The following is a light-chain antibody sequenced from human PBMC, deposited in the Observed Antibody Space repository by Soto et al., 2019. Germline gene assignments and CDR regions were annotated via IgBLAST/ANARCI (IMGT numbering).Light chain of an antibody. J-gene: IGKJ1*01. Sequence: RVMTQSPDTLSVSPWERATLSCRASETVRSNLAWYQQKPGQAPRLLIFGASPRATGVPVRFSGSGSGTLFTLTISSLQSEDFGVYYCQQYNKWPWTFGQGTKVDIK. CDR2: GAS. CDR1: ETVRSN. CDR3: QQYNKWPWT. V-gene: IGKV3-15*01.